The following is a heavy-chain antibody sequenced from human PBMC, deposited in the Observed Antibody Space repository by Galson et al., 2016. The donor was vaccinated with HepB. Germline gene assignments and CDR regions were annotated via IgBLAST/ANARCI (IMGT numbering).Heavy chain of an antibody. V-gene: IGHV3-74*01. D-gene: IGHD5-24*01. CDR1: AFTFRSFW. CDR2: IRGNGGAP. CDR3: ARDHGGYNSMDY. Sequence: SLRLSCAASAFTFRSFWMSWVRQAPGKGLEWVSRIRGNGGAPSYADSVRGRFTISRDNAKNTLYLQMNSLRVEDTAVYYCARDHGGYNSMDYWGQGTLVTVSS. J-gene: IGHJ4*02.